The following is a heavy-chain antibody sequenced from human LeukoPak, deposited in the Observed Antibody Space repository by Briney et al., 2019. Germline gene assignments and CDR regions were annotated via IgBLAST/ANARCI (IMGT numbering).Heavy chain of an antibody. CDR1: GSRFTSYW. CDR3: ARHEEAYGSGTPTDY. J-gene: IGHJ4*02. D-gene: IGHD3-10*01. V-gene: IGHV5-51*01. Sequence: GESLQISCKGSGSRFTSYWIGWVRQLPGKGLEWMGIIYPGDSDTRYSPSFQGQVTISADKSISTAYPQWSSLKASDTAMYYCARHEEAYGSGTPTDYWGQGTLVTVSS. CDR2: IYPGDSDT.